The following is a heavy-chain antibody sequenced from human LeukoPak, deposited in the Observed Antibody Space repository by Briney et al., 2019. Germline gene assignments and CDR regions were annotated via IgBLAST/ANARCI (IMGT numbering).Heavy chain of an antibody. CDR1: GFTFSSFG. CDR3: ARDLVRGTSDY. V-gene: IGHV3-21*05. CDR2: ISSGSSYT. Sequence: GGSLRLSCAASGFTFSSFGMHWVRQAPGKGLEWLSYISSGSSYTNYADSVKGRFTISRDNAKNSLYLQMSSLRSEDTAVYYCARDLVRGTSDYWGQGTLVTVSS. J-gene: IGHJ4*02. D-gene: IGHD3-10*01.